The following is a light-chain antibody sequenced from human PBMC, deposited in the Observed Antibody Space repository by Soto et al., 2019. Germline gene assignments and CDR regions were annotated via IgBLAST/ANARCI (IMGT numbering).Light chain of an antibody. CDR2: GAS. J-gene: IGKJ2*01. CDR3: QQYGSSPPMYT. Sequence: EIVLTQSPGTLSLSPGERATLSCRASQSVNSRFLAWYQQKPGQAPRLLMYGASTRATGIPDRFSGSGSGADFTLTISRLEPEDFELYYCQQYGSSPPMYTFGQGTKLEIK. CDR1: QSVNSRF. V-gene: IGKV3-20*01.